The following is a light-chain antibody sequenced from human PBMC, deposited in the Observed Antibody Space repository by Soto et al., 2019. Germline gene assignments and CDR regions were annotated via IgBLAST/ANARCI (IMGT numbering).Light chain of an antibody. V-gene: IGKV3-20*01. CDR3: QQYGYSPPFT. CDR1: QSVSSH. Sequence: EIVVTQSPATLSVSPGERATLSCRTSQSVSSHVAWYQQKPGQAPRLLIYDASNRAPGIPARFSGSGSGTDFTLTIIRLEPEDFAVYYCQQYGYSPPFTFGQGTRLEIK. CDR2: DAS. J-gene: IGKJ5*01.